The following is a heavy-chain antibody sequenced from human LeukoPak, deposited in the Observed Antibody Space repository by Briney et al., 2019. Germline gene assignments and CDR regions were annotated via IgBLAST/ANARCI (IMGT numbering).Heavy chain of an antibody. J-gene: IGHJ6*02. Sequence: GGSPRLSCVASGFTFSSYWMNWVRQAPGKGLEWVANIKQDGSEKYYVDSVKGRFTISRDNAKNSLYLQMNSLRAEDTAVYYCARKRYLRSGIYHYYGFDVWGQGTTVTVSS. CDR3: ARKRYLRSGIYHYYGFDV. D-gene: IGHD3-10*01. CDR2: IKQDGSEK. CDR1: GFTFSSYW. V-gene: IGHV3-7*01.